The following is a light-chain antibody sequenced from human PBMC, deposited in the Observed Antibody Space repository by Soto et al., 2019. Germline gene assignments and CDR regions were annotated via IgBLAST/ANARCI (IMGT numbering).Light chain of an antibody. V-gene: IGLV1-44*01. CDR2: RNT. J-gene: IGLJ2*01. Sequence: QSVLTQPPSASRTPGQRVTISCSGSTSNIGSDTVNWYQQLPGTAPKLLIYRNTQRPSGVPDRFSGSKSGASASLAISGLQSEDDADYYCASWDDSLDVVVFGGGTKLTVL. CDR1: TSNIGSDT. CDR3: ASWDDSLDVVV.